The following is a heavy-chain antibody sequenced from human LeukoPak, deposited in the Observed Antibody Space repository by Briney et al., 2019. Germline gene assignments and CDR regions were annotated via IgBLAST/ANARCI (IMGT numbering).Heavy chain of an antibody. D-gene: IGHD3-9*01. Sequence: ASVKVSCKASGGTFSSYAISWVRQAPGQGLEWMGGIIPIFGTANYAQKFQGRVTITADESTSTAYMELSSLRSEDTAVYYCARDVPVLAGYHILFDYWGQGTLVTVSS. CDR1: GGTFSSYA. J-gene: IGHJ4*02. CDR2: IIPIFGTA. CDR3: ARDVPVLAGYHILFDY. V-gene: IGHV1-69*13.